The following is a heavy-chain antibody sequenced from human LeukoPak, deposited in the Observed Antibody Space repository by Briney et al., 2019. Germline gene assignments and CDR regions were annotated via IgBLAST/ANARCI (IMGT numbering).Heavy chain of an antibody. D-gene: IGHD5-24*01. J-gene: IGHJ5*02. Sequence: SETLSLTCTVSGGSISSGGYYWSWIRQLPGKGLEWIGYIYYSGSTYYNPSPKSRVSISVATSKNRFSLRLSSVTAADTAVYYCARDRDDSWFDPWGQGTLVTVSS. CDR3: ARDRDDSWFDP. V-gene: IGHV4-31*03. CDR2: IYYSGST. CDR1: GGSISSGGYY.